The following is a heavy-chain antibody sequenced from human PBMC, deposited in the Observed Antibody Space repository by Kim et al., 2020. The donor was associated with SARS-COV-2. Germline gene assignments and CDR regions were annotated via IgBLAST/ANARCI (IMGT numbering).Heavy chain of an antibody. CDR2: IIPIFGTA. CDR1: GVTFSSYA. J-gene: IGHJ4*02. D-gene: IGHD3-10*01. CDR3: ARVGALWFGESYYFDY. V-gene: IGHV1-69*13. Sequence: ASVKVSCKASGVTFSSYAISWVRQAPGQGLEWMGGIIPIFGTANYAQKFQGRVTITADESTSTAYMELSSLRSEDTAVYYCARVGALWFGESYYFDYWGQGTLVTVSS.